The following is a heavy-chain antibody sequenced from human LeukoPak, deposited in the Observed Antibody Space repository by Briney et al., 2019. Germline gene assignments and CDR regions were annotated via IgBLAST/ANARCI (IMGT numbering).Heavy chain of an antibody. CDR3: ARDAYYDFWSGYPRYFDY. J-gene: IGHJ4*02. V-gene: IGHV3-7*01. D-gene: IGHD3-3*01. Sequence: GGSLRLSCAVSGVNFSSYWMSWVRQAPGKGLEWVANIKQDGSEEYYVDSVKGLFTISTDNAKNSLYLQMNSLRAEDTAVYYCARDAYYDFWSGYPRYFDYWGQGTLVTVSS. CDR1: GVNFSSYW. CDR2: IKQDGSEE.